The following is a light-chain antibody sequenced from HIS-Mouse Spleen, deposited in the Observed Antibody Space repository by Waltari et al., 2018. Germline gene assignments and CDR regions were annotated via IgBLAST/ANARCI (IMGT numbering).Light chain of an antibody. V-gene: IGLV2-23*01. Sequence: QSALTQPASVSGSLGQSITISCTGTSSDVGSYNLVSWYQQHPGKAPKLMIYEGSKRPSGVSNRFSCSKSGNTASLTISGLQAEDEADYYCCSYAGSSTWVFGGGTKLTVL. CDR3: CSYAGSSTWV. CDR1: SSDVGSYNL. CDR2: EGS. J-gene: IGLJ3*02.